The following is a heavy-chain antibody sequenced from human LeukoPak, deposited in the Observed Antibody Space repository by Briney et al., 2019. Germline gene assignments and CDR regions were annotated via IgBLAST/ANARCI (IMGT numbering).Heavy chain of an antibody. CDR1: GFTFDEYA. CDR2: ISWDGGST. Sequence: GGSLRLSCAASGFTFDEYAMNWVRQAPGKGLEWVSLISWDGGSTYYADSVKGRFTISRDNSKNTLYLQMNSLRAEDTAVYYCAKDGHWGYYFDYWGQGTLVTVSS. J-gene: IGHJ4*02. CDR3: AKDGHWGYYFDY. D-gene: IGHD3-16*01. V-gene: IGHV3-43D*04.